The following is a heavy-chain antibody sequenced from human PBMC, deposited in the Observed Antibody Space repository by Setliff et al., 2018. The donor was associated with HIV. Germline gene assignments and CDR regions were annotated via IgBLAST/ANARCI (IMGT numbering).Heavy chain of an antibody. Sequence: GASVKVSCKASGGTFSDHSLNWVRQAPGQGLEWVGGFIPSLHITRYAEKIERARVTISADTSTGTAYMELSSLRSEDTAIYYCGRDNYYDSSGAIGYWGQGTLVTVS. CDR3: GRDNYYDSSGAIGY. CDR2: FIPSLHIT. D-gene: IGHD3-22*01. V-gene: IGHV1-69*10. CDR1: GGTFSDHS. J-gene: IGHJ4*02.